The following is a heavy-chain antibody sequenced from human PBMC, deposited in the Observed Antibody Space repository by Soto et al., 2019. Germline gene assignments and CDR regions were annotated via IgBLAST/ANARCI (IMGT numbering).Heavy chain of an antibody. Sequence: EVQLVESGGGLVKPGGSLRLSCAASGFTFSNAWMSWVRQAPGKGLEWVGRIKSKTDGGTTDYAAPVKGRFTISSDDSKNTLYLQMNSLKTEDTAVYYCTTDQTRHELRYFDWDTRGWFEPWGQGTLVTVSS. D-gene: IGHD3-9*01. CDR3: TTDQTRHELRYFDWDTRGWFEP. CDR1: GFTFSNAW. CDR2: IKSKTDGGTT. J-gene: IGHJ5*02. V-gene: IGHV3-15*01.